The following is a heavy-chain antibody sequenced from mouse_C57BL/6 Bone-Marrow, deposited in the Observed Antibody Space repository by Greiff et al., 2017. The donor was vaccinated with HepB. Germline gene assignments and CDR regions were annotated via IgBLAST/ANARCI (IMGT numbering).Heavy chain of an antibody. V-gene: IGHV14-3*01. CDR2: IDPANGNT. Sequence: EVQLQQSVAELVRPGASVKLSCTASGFNIKNTYMHWVKQRPEQGLEWLGRIDPANGNTKYAPKFQGKATITADTSSNTAYLQLSSLTSEDTALYYCARGYGSRALRAMDYWGQGTSVTVSS. CDR1: GFNIKNTY. D-gene: IGHD1-1*01. J-gene: IGHJ4*01. CDR3: ARGYGSRALRAMDY.